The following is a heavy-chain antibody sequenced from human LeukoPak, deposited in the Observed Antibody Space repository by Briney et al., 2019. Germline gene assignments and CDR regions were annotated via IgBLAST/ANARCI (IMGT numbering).Heavy chain of an antibody. CDR2: IYYSGST. J-gene: IGHJ4*02. CDR1: GGSISSSSHY. V-gene: IGHV4-39*01. Sequence: SETLSLTCTVSGGSISSSSHYWGWIRQAPGKGLEWIGSIYYSGSTYYNPSLKSRVTIFVDTSKNQFSLKLSSVTAADTAVYSCARLRYSSGWRFDYWGQGTLVTVSS. D-gene: IGHD6-19*01. CDR3: ARLRYSSGWRFDY.